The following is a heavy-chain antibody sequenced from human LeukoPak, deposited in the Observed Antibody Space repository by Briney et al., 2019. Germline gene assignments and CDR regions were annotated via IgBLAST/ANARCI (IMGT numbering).Heavy chain of an antibody. D-gene: IGHD4/OR15-4a*01. Sequence: GGSLRLSCAASGFIFNKHAMSWVRQAPGKGLEWVSGLSGSGGSTDYADSVKGRFTVSRDNSKSTLFLQMNSLRAEDTAIYYCAKERDYGPADYWGQGTLVTVSS. CDR2: LSGSGGST. V-gene: IGHV3-23*01. CDR3: AKERDYGPADY. CDR1: GFIFNKHA. J-gene: IGHJ4*02.